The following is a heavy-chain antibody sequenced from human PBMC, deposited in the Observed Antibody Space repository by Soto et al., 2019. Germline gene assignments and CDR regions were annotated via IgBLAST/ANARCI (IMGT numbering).Heavy chain of an antibody. J-gene: IGHJ6*02. CDR2: IYTSASI. CDR3: AGDREAGYNFYYGMDV. D-gene: IGHD6-19*01. V-gene: IGHV4-4*07. CDR1: GADINTYS. Sequence: PSETLSLTCSVSGADINTYSWTWIRQPAGKGLEWIGRIYTSASIYYNPSLRGRVTLSVDTSTNQVSLKLASVTAADTAVYYCAGDREAGYNFYYGMDVWGQGTTVTVSS.